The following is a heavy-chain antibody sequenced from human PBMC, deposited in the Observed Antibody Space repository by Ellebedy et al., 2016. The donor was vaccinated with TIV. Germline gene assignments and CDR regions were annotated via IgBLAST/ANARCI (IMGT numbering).Heavy chain of an antibody. Sequence: SETLSLXCTVSGYSISRGYYWGWIRLSPGKGLEWIGSINHLGSTYSNPSLKSRLTLAVDTSKNQFSLTLSSVTTADTARFYWARGGGGDWGGDCYSDNWGQGILVSVSS. J-gene: IGHJ4*02. CDR2: INHLGST. CDR1: GYSISRGYY. CDR3: ARGGGGDWGGDCYSDN. D-gene: IGHD2-21*02. V-gene: IGHV4-38-2*02.